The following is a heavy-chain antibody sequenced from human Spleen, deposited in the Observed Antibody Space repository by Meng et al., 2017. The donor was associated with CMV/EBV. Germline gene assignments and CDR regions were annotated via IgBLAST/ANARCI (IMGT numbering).Heavy chain of an antibody. Sequence: GGSLRLSCAASGFTFSNYEINWVRQAPGRGLEWLSYISRSGDTEYYADSVRGRFIISRDNAKNSLYLQMNSLRVEDTAVYYCARDPYSGSYIPDYWGQGTLVTVSS. CDR1: GFTFSNYE. D-gene: IGHD1-26*01. CDR2: ISRSGDTE. V-gene: IGHV3-48*03. CDR3: ARDPYSGSYIPDY. J-gene: IGHJ4*02.